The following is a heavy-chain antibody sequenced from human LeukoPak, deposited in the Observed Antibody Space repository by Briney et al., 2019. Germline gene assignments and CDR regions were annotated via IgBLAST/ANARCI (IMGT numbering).Heavy chain of an antibody. V-gene: IGHV3-23*01. J-gene: IGHJ5*02. Sequence: PGRSLRLSCTASGFSFGYYAMSWVRQAPGKGLEWVSSISTSSGGTYYADSVKGRFTISRDNSNNTLFLHMNSLRAEGTAIYYCAKDRNREGGPGSRHGLNWFDPWGQGIPVTVSS. D-gene: IGHD3-10*01. CDR1: GFSFGYYA. CDR3: AKDRNREGGPGSRHGLNWFDP. CDR2: ISTSSGGT.